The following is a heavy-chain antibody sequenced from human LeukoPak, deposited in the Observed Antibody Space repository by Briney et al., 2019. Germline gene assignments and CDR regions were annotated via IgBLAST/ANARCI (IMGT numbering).Heavy chain of an antibody. CDR3: ARGGGLDV. D-gene: IGHD3-16*01. J-gene: IGHJ6*02. V-gene: IGHV3-7*03. CDR2: INHNGNVN. Sequence: PGGSLRLSYAASGFTFSSYSMNWAGQAPGKGLEWVASINHNGNVNYYVDSVKGRFTISRDNAKNSLYLQMSNLRAEDTAVYFCARGGGLDVWGQGATVTVSS. CDR1: GFTFSSYS.